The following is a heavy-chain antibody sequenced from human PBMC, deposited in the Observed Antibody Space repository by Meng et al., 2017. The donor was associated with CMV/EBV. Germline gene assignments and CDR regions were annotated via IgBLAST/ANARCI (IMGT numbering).Heavy chain of an antibody. Sequence: ASVKVSCKASGYTFTSYDINWVRQATGQGLEWMGWMNPNSGNTGYAQKFQGRVTMTRNTSISTAYMELSSLRSEDTAVYYCALRGSSGYWDAFDIWGQGTMVPSPQ. V-gene: IGHV1-8*01. CDR1: GYTFTSYD. CDR3: ALRGSSGYWDAFDI. D-gene: IGHD3-22*01. CDR2: MNPNSGNT. J-gene: IGHJ3*02.